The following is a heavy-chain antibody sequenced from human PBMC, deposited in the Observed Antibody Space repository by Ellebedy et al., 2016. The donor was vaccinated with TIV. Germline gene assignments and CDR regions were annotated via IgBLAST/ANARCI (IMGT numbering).Heavy chain of an antibody. J-gene: IGHJ4*02. V-gene: IGHV3-23*01. Sequence: GESLKISCAASGFTFSSQAMAWVRQAPGQGLDWVSFISSSGGNTYYADSVKGRFTISRDNSKSTLYLQMNSLRVEDTAVYYCAKGRGANSWSHENWGQGTLVTVAS. CDR2: ISSSGGNT. CDR1: GFTFSSQA. D-gene: IGHD1-26*01. CDR3: AKGRGANSWSHEN.